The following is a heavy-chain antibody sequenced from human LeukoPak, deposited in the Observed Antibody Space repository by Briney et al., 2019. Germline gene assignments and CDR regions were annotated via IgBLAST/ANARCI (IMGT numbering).Heavy chain of an antibody. D-gene: IGHD2-15*01. CDR1: GFTFSSYS. J-gene: IGHJ4*02. Sequence: GGSLRLSCAASGFTFSSYSMNWVRQAPGKGLEWVPSISSSSNYIYYADSVKGRFTISRDNAKNSLYLQMNSLRAEDTAVYYCARDGVGYCSGGSCYPEGFDYWGQGTLVTVSS. CDR3: ARDGVGYCSGGSCYPEGFDY. CDR2: ISSSSNYI. V-gene: IGHV3-21*01.